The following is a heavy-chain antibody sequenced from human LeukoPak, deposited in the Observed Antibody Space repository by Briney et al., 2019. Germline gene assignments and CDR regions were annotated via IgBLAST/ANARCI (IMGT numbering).Heavy chain of an antibody. CDR2: ISHSGGST. CDR3: ARRPTEYYYGMDV. J-gene: IGHJ6*02. Sequence: GGSLRLSCSASGFTLGTYTMHWIRQAPGKGLEYVSAISHSGGSTYYADSVKDRFTISRDNSKNTLYLQMSSLRAEDTAVYYCARRPTEYYYGMDVWGQGTTVTVSS. V-gene: IGHV3-64D*08. D-gene: IGHD4-17*01. CDR1: GFTLGTYT.